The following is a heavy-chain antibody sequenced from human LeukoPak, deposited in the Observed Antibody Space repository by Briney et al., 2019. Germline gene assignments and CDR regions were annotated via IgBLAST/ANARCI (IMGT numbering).Heavy chain of an antibody. CDR2: ISAYNGNP. Sequence: ASVKVSYKASGYTCTSYGISWVRQAPGQGLEWMGWISAYNGNPNYAQKLQGRVTMTTDTSTSTAYMELRSLRSDDTAVYYCARGRAAAATGWFDPWGQGTLVTVSS. D-gene: IGHD6-13*01. CDR3: ARGRAAAATGWFDP. CDR1: GYTCTSYG. V-gene: IGHV1-18*04. J-gene: IGHJ5*02.